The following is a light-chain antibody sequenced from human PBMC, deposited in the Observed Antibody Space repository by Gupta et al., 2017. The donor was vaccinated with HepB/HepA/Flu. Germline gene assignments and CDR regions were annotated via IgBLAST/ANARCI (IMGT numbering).Light chain of an antibody. Sequence: DIVMTQFPDSLAVSLVERATINCKSSQSVLYPSNNKNYLAWYQQKPGQPPKLLIYWASTRESGVPDRFSGSGSGTDFTLTISSLQAEDVAVYYCQQYDSTPLTFGGGTKVEIK. CDR3: QQYDSTPLT. V-gene: IGKV4-1*01. J-gene: IGKJ4*01. CDR1: QSVLYPSNNKNY. CDR2: WAS.